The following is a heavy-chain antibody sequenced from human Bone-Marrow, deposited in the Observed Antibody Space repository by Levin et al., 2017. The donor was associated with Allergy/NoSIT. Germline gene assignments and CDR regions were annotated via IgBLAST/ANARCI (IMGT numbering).Heavy chain of an antibody. V-gene: IGHV2-5*02. CDR3: AHRDTSTYYTGPFFDY. CDR2: IYWDDDK. Sequence: SGPTLVKPTQTLTLTCTFSGFSLTTSGVAVGWIRQPPGKALEWLALIYWDDDKRYSPSLKSRLTITKDTSKNQAALTMTNMDPVDTATYYCAHRDTSTYYTGPFFDYWGQGTLVTVSS. J-gene: IGHJ4*02. D-gene: IGHD1-26*01. CDR1: GFSLTTSGVA.